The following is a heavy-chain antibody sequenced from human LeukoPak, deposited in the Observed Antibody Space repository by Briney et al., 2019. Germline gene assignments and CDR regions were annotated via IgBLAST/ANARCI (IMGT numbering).Heavy chain of an antibody. CDR1: GYSISSGYY. J-gene: IGHJ4*02. CDR3: ARQSSELRYFDWLPLPFDY. CDR2: IYHSGST. Sequence: PSETLSLTCAVSGYSISSGYYWGWIRQPPGKGLEWIGSIYHSGSTYYNPSLKSRVTISVDTSKNQFSLKLSSVTAADTAVYYCARQSSELRYFDWLPLPFDYWGQGTLVTVPS. V-gene: IGHV4-38-2*01. D-gene: IGHD3-9*01.